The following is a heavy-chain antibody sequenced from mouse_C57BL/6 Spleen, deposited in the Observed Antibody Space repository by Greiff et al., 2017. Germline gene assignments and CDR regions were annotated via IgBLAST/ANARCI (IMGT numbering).Heavy chain of an antibody. J-gene: IGHJ3*01. V-gene: IGHV1-15*01. CDR3: TIGPWFAY. CDR2: IDPGTGGP. CDR1: GYTFTDYE. D-gene: IGHD2-14*01. Sequence: QVQLKESGAELVRPGASVTLSCKASGYTFTDYELHWVKQTPVHGLEWIGAIDPGTGGPAYNQKFKGKAILTADKSSSTAYMELRSLTSEDSAVYYCTIGPWFAYWGQGTLVTVSA.